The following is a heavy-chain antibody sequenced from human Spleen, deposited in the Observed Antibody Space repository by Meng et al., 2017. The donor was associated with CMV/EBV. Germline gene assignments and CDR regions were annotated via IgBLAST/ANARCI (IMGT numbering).Heavy chain of an antibody. J-gene: IGHJ5*02. CDR3: GSSSWYTLGWFDP. V-gene: IGHV4-30-4*08. CDR2: IYYSGST. CDR1: GGSISSGDYY. D-gene: IGHD6-13*01. Sequence: QVQLQESVPGLVKPSQTLSLTCTVAGGSISSGDYYWSWIRQPPGKGLEWIGYIYYSGSTYYNPSLKSRVTISVDTSKNQFSLKLSSVTAADTAVYYCGSSSWYTLGWFDPWGQGTLVTVSS.